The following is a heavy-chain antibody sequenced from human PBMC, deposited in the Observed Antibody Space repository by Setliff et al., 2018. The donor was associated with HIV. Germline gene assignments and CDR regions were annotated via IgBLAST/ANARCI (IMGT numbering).Heavy chain of an antibody. D-gene: IGHD6-19*01. CDR2: IYHSGST. J-gene: IGHJ3*02. CDR1: GGSISSYY. Sequence: SETLSLTCTVSGGSISSYYWSWTRQPPGKGLEWIGYIYHSGSTNYKPSLESRLTISVDTYKNQFSLKLSSVTAADTAVYYCARHYPRSDDAFDIWGQRTMVTVS. V-gene: IGHV4-59*08. CDR3: ARHYPRSDDAFDI.